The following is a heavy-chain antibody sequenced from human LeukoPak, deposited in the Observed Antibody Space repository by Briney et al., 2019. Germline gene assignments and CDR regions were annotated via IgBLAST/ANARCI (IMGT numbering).Heavy chain of an antibody. D-gene: IGHD6-6*01. Sequence: GGSLRLSCAASGFTFSNYGMHWVRQAPGKGLESVAAIWYDGSQKYYADSVKGRFTISRDNSRDTLYVLMNSLRAEDTAVYFCARDLYRFSSSSGPIDHGGQGTLVTVSS. CDR3: ARDLYRFSSSSGPIDH. V-gene: IGHV3-33*01. CDR2: IWYDGSQK. J-gene: IGHJ4*02. CDR1: GFTFSNYG.